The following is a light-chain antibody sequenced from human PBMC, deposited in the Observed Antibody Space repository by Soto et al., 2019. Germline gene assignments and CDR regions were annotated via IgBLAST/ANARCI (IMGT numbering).Light chain of an antibody. CDR1: SSDVGDYNY. CDR2: EVT. CDR3: LSHTGSRTL. J-gene: IGLJ3*02. V-gene: IGLV2-14*01. Sequence: QSALTQPASVSGSPGQSITISYTGASSDVGDYNYVSWYQEHPGQVPKLIIFEVTTRPSGVSDRFSGSRSGNTASLTISGLQAEDEADYYCLSHTGSRTLFGGGTKLTVL.